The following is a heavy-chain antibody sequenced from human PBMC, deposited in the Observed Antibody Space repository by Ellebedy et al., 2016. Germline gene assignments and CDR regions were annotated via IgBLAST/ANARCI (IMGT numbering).Heavy chain of an antibody. D-gene: IGHD2-2*01. CDR2: INSDGSST. J-gene: IGHJ4*02. CDR1: GFTFSSYW. V-gene: IGHV3-74*03. CDR3: VRAGDIIIVPAAI. Sequence: GVSLKISXATSGFTFSSYWMHWVRQAPGKGLVWVSRINSDGSSTTYADSVKGRFTISRDNAKNTLYLQMNSLRAEDTAVYYCVRAGDIIIVPAAIWGQGALVTVSS.